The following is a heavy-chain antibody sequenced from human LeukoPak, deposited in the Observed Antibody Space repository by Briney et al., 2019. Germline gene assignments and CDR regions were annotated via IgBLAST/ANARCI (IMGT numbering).Heavy chain of an antibody. CDR1: GGSISSYY. V-gene: IGHV4-59*01. Sequence: SETLSLTCTVSGGSISSYYWSWIRQPPGKGLEWIGYIYYSGSTNYNPSLKSRVTISVDTSKNQFSLKLSSVTAADTAVYYCARVEYSSSSGDYWGQGTLVTVSS. D-gene: IGHD6-6*01. CDR2: IYYSGST. J-gene: IGHJ4*02. CDR3: ARVEYSSSSGDY.